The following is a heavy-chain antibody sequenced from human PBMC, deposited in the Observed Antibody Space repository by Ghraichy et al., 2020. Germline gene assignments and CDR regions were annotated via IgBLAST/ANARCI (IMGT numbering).Heavy chain of an antibody. Sequence: SCAASGFTVSRTSMSWVRQAPGKGLEWVSIIFSGGTTKYADSVKGRFTVSKDNSKNTLYLQLNRLRAEDTAVYYCARDCSSSSCQYWFDFWGQGTLVTVSS. J-gene: IGHJ4*02. CDR1: GFTVSRTS. CDR2: IFSGGTT. CDR3: ARDCSSSSCQYWFDF. V-gene: IGHV3-66*01. D-gene: IGHD2-2*01.